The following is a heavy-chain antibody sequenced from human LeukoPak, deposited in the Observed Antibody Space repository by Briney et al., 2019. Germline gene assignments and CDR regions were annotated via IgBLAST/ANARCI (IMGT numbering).Heavy chain of an antibody. D-gene: IGHD5-12*01. J-gene: IGHJ4*02. Sequence: ASVKVSCKASGYTFTSYYMHWVRQAPGQGLEWMGIINPSGGSTSYAQKFQGRVTMTRDTSTSTVYMELSSPRSEDTAVYYCARDTPISGYDSPLFDYWGQGTLVTVSS. V-gene: IGHV1-46*01. CDR1: GYTFTSYY. CDR3: ARDTPISGYDSPLFDY. CDR2: INPSGGST.